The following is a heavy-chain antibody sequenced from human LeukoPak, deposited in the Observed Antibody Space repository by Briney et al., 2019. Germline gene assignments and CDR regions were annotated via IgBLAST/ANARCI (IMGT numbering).Heavy chain of an antibody. CDR1: GGSISSSSYY. CDR3: ARSQQYYYDSSGYLFDY. Sequence: SETLSLTCTVSGGSISSSSYYWGWIRQPPGKGLEWIGYIYYSGSTKYNPSLKSRVTISVDTSKKQFSLKLKSVTAADTAVYYCARSQQYYYDSSGYLFDYWGQGTLVTVSS. CDR2: IYYSGST. D-gene: IGHD3-22*01. J-gene: IGHJ4*02. V-gene: IGHV4-61*05.